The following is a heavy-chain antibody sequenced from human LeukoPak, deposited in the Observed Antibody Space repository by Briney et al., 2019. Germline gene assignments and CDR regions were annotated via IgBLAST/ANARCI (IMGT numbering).Heavy chain of an antibody. D-gene: IGHD1-7*01. CDR3: ARVGPPFIWPGTFAY. V-gene: IGHV7-4-1*02. CDR2: INTNTGNP. Sequence: GASVKVSCTASGYTFTSYAMNWVRQAPGQGLEWMGWINTNTGNPTYAQGFTGRFVFSLDTSVSTAYLQISSLKAEDTAVYYCARVGPPFIWPGTFAYWGQGTLVTVSS. J-gene: IGHJ4*02. CDR1: GYTFTSYA.